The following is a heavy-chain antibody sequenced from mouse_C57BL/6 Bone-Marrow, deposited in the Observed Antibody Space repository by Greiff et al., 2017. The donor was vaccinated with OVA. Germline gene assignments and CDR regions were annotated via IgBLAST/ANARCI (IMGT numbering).Heavy chain of an antibody. CDR1: GYSITSGYY. Sequence: EVQRVESGPGLVKPSQSLSLTCSVTGYSITSGYYWNWIRQFPGNKLEWMGYISYDGSNNYNPSLKNRISITRDTSKNQFFLKLNSVTTEDTATYYCARDDYSNAWFAYWGQGTLVTVSA. V-gene: IGHV3-6*01. CDR3: ARDDYSNAWFAY. CDR2: ISYDGSN. D-gene: IGHD2-5*01. J-gene: IGHJ3*01.